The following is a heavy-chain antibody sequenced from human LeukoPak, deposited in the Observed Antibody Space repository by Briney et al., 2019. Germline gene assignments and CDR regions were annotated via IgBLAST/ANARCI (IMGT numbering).Heavy chain of an antibody. CDR2: TNGGVTT. D-gene: IGHD6-13*01. Sequence: HSGGSLRLSCAASGFTFGSYAMSWVRQTPGKSLEWASITNGGVTTYYADSVRGRFTISRDNTKDLLYLQMDSLRAEDTAVYYCVKLSSGSGSSFGFDSWGLGTLVTVSS. CDR3: VKLSSGSGSSFGFDS. J-gene: IGHJ4*02. CDR1: GFTFGSYA. V-gene: IGHV3-23*01.